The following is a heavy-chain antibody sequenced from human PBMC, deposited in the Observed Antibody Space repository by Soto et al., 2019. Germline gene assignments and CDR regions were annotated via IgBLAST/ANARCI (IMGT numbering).Heavy chain of an antibody. CDR2: INGDGSST. CDR3: ARGGAYIYGPQYD. J-gene: IGHJ4*02. Sequence: EVQLVESGGGLVQPGGSLRLSCATSGFSFSGYWIHWVRQAPGKGLVWVSHINGDGSSTNYADSVKGRFTISRDYAKNTLYLQMNSLRVEDTTVYYCARGGAYIYGPQYDWGQGTLVTVSS. CDR1: GFSFSGYW. V-gene: IGHV3-74*01. D-gene: IGHD5-18*01.